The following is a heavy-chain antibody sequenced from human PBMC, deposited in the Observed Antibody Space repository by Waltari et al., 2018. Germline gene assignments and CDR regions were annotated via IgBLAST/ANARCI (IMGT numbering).Heavy chain of an antibody. Sequence: QVQLQQWGAGLLKPSETLSLTCAVYGGSFSGYYWSWIRQPPGKGLEWIGEINHSGSTNYNPSRKSRVTISVDTSKNQFALKLSSVTAADTAVYYCARRIARITMIVVVIAGRFDPWGQGTLVTVSS. D-gene: IGHD3-22*01. CDR1: GGSFSGYY. V-gene: IGHV4-34*01. CDR2: INHSGST. CDR3: ARRIARITMIVVVIAGRFDP. J-gene: IGHJ5*02.